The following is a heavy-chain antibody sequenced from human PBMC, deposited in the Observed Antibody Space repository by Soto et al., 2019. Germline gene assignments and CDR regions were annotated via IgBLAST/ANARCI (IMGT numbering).Heavy chain of an antibody. V-gene: IGHV4-59*12. CDR3: ARSPPAMLSPNI. CDR2: LDYSGST. CDR1: GASISSGY. J-gene: IGHJ4*02. D-gene: IGHD3-16*02. Sequence: PSETLSLTCHVSGASISSGYWNWIRQPPGKGLEWIGYLDYSGSTNYNPSLKSRATISGDTSKNQISLKLSSVTAADTAVCYCARSPPAMLSPNIWGLGTLVTVSS.